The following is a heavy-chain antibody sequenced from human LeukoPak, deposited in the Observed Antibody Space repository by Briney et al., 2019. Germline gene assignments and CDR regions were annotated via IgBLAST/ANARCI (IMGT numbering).Heavy chain of an antibody. CDR3: AKVLVDRGVIDY. CDR1: GFTFSSYA. V-gene: IGHV3-30-3*01. Sequence: PGGSLRLSCAASGFTFSSYAMHWVRQAPGKGLEWVAVISYDGSNKYYADSVKGRFTISRDNSKNTLYLQMNSLRAEDTAVYYCAKVLVDRGVIDYWGQGTLVTVSS. J-gene: IGHJ4*02. D-gene: IGHD3-10*01. CDR2: ISYDGSNK.